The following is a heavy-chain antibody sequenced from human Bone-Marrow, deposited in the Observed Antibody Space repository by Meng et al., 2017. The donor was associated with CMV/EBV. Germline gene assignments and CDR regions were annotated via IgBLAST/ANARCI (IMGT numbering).Heavy chain of an antibody. J-gene: IGHJ4*02. V-gene: IGHV1-69*05. CDR3: ARAGGEYSSSNYYFDY. Sequence: GGNFSSYAISWVRQAPGQGLEWMGGIIPIFGTANYAQKFQGRVKITTDESTSTAYMELSSLRSEDTAVYYCARAGGEYSSSNYYFDYWGQGTLVTVSS. CDR1: GGNFSSYA. CDR2: IIPIFGTA. D-gene: IGHD6-6*01.